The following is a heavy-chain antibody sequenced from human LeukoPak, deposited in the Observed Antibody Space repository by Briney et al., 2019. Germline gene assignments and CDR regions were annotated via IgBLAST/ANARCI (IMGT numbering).Heavy chain of an antibody. D-gene: IGHD6-6*01. CDR3: ARACEYSSSSVQVCY. CDR2: INPSGGST. Sequence: GASVKVSCKASGYTFTSYYMHWVRQAPGQGLEWMGIINPSGGSTSYAQKFQGRVTITADESTSTAYMELSSLRSEDTAVYYCARACEYSSSSVQVCYWGQGTLVTVSS. V-gene: IGHV1-46*01. J-gene: IGHJ4*02. CDR1: GYTFTSYY.